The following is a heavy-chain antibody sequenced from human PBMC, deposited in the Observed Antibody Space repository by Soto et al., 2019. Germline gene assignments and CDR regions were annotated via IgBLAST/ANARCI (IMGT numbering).Heavy chain of an antibody. Sequence: GGSLRLSCAASGFTVSSNYMSWVRQAPGKGLEWVSVIYSGGSTYYADSVKGRFTISRDNSKNTLYLQMNSLRAEDTAVYYCARDLYEAKIDYQRDWKYYYYGMDVWGQGTTVTVSS. V-gene: IGHV3-66*01. CDR2: IYSGGST. J-gene: IGHJ6*02. CDR3: ARDLYEAKIDYQRDWKYYYYGMDV. D-gene: IGHD2-2*02. CDR1: GFTVSSNY.